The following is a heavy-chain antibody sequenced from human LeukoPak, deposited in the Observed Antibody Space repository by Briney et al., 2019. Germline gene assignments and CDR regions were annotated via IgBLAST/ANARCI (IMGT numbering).Heavy chain of an antibody. CDR2: ISGSGNGT. Sequence: RTGGSLRLSCTASGFTFRTYAMNWVRQAPGKGLEWLSGISGSGNGTYYADSVKGRFTISRDNSKNVVYLQMNSLTVEDAATYYCAKRTMSAFDSWGQGTLLIVSS. J-gene: IGHJ4*02. CDR3: AKRTMSAFDS. V-gene: IGHV3-23*01. CDR1: GFTFRTYA.